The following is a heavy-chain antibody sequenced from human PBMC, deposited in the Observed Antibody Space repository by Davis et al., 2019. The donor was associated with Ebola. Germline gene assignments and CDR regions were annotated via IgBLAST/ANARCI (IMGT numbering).Heavy chain of an antibody. Sequence: SETLSLTCTVSGGSISSSSYYWSWIRQPPGKGLEWIGEINHSGSTNYNPSLKSRVTISVDTSKNQFSLKLSSVTAADTAVYYCARRRSWDPRWYYYGMDVWGQGTTITVSS. J-gene: IGHJ6*02. D-gene: IGHD4-23*01. V-gene: IGHV4-39*07. CDR2: INHSGST. CDR1: GGSISSSSYY. CDR3: ARRRSWDPRWYYYGMDV.